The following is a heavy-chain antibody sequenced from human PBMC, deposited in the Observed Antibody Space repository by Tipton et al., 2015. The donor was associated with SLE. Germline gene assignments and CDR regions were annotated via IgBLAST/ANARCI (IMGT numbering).Heavy chain of an antibody. CDR1: GFIFSSYN. Sequence: SLRLSCTASGFIFSSYNMHWVRQAPGKGLEWVAVISYDGSNKYYADSVKGRFTIPRDNSKNTLFLQMNSLRAEDTAVYYCARVLGSYYGMDVWGQGTTVTVSS. D-gene: IGHD6-13*01. J-gene: IGHJ6*02. CDR3: ARVLGSYYGMDV. CDR2: ISYDGSNK. V-gene: IGHV3-30*04.